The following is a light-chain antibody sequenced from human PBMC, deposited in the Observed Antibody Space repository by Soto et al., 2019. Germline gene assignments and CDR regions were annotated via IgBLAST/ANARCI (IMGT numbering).Light chain of an antibody. Sequence: QSALTQPASVSGSPGQSITISCTGTSSDVGGHKYVSWYQHHADKAPKLMIYEVSNRPSGVSNRFSGSQSGNTASLTIYGLQADDEADYYCSSFSSSSTLYVFGSGTKVTVL. J-gene: IGLJ1*01. CDR1: SSDVGGHKY. CDR2: EVS. CDR3: SSFSSSSTLYV. V-gene: IGLV2-14*01.